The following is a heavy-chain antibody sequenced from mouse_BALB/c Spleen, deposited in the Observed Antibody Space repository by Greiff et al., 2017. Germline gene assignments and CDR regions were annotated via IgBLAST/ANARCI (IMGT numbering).Heavy chain of an antibody. CDR3: TRGMITTSSFDY. D-gene: IGHD2-4*01. V-gene: IGHV1-69*02. Sequence: QGQLQQPGAELVRPGASVKLSCKASGYTFTSYWINWVKQRPGQGLEWIGNIYPSDSYTNYNQKFKDKATLTVDKSSSTAYMQLSSPTSEDSAVYYCTRGMITTSSFDYWGQGTTLTVSS. CDR1: GYTFTSYW. CDR2: IYPSDSYT. J-gene: IGHJ2*01.